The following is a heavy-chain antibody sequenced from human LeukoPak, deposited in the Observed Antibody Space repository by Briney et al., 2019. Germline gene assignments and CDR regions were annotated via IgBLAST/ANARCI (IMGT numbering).Heavy chain of an antibody. CDR2: IRYVGSNK. CDR3: AELGITMIGGV. V-gene: IGHV3-30*02. CDR1: GFTFSSYG. J-gene: IGHJ6*04. D-gene: IGHD3-10*02. Sequence: GGYLRLSCAASGFTFSSYGMHWVRQAPGKGLEWVAFIRYVGSNKYYADSVKGRFTISRDNSKNTLSLQMNSLRAEDTAVYYCAELGITMIGGVWGKGTTVTISS.